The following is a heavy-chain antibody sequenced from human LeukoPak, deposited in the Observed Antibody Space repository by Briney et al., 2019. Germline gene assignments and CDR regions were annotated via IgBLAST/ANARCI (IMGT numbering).Heavy chain of an antibody. CDR1: VYTFTGYY. CDR3: ASAYCGGDCYRHWFDP. D-gene: IGHD2-21*02. Sequence: APVKVSCKASVYTFTGYYMHWVRQAPGQGLEWMGWINPNSGGTNYAQKSQGRVTMTRDTSISTAYMELSRLRSDDTAVYYCASAYCGGDCYRHWFDPWGQGTLVTVSS. J-gene: IGHJ5*02. CDR2: INPNSGGT. V-gene: IGHV1-2*02.